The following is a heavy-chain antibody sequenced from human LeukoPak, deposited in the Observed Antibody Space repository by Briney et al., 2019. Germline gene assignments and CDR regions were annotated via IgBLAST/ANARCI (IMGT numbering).Heavy chain of an antibody. D-gene: IGHD2-15*01. CDR2: IYHSGST. J-gene: IGHJ3*02. V-gene: IGHV4-38-2*02. CDR1: GYSISSGYY. Sequence: SETLSLTCTVSGYSISSGYYWGWIRQPPGKGLEWIGSIYHSGSTYYNPSLKSQVTITVDTSKNQFSLKLSSVTAADTAVYYCARDSVVVVVAAPREAFDIWGQGTMVTVSS. CDR3: ARDSVVVVVAAPREAFDI.